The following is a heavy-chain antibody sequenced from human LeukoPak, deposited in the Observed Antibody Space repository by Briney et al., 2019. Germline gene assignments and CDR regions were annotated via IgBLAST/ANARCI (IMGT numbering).Heavy chain of an antibody. CDR2: ISAYNGNT. Sequence: ASVKVPCKASGYTFTSYGISWVRQAPGQGLEWMGWISAYNGNTNYAQKLQGRVTMTTDTSTSTAYMELRSLRSDDTAVYYCARETMVRGVIITYFDYWGQGTLVTVSS. CDR1: GYTFTSYG. CDR3: ARETMVRGVIITYFDY. J-gene: IGHJ4*02. V-gene: IGHV1-18*04. D-gene: IGHD3-10*01.